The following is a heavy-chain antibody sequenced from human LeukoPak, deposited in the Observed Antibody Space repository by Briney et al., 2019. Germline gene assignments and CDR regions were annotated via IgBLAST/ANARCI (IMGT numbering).Heavy chain of an antibody. CDR3: ARIYGLYQEAMDV. V-gene: IGHV4-39*07. CDR2: IFYGGSS. Sequence: SETLSLTCTVSGDSMYNSDYYWGWIRRPPGKGLEWIGSIFYGGSSYYNPSLESRVTISIVPSKSQFSLNLRFVTAADTAVYYCARIYGLYQEAMDVWGPGITVTVSS. J-gene: IGHJ6*02. D-gene: IGHD3-16*02. CDR1: GDSMYNSDYY.